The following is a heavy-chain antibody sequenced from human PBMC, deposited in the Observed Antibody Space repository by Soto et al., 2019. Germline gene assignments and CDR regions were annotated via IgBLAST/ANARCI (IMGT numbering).Heavy chain of an antibody. D-gene: IGHD5-12*01. CDR3: AHRLWIFTKPGAFDI. CDR2: IYWDDEK. V-gene: IGHV2-5*02. CDR1: GFSLITSGVA. Sequence: SGPTLVNPTQTLTLTCTFSGFSLITSGVAVGWIRQPPGKALECLGIIYWDDEKRYSPSLKSRLTITKDTSKNQVVLTMTNMDPVDTATYYCAHRLWIFTKPGAFDIWGQGTMVTVSS. J-gene: IGHJ3*02.